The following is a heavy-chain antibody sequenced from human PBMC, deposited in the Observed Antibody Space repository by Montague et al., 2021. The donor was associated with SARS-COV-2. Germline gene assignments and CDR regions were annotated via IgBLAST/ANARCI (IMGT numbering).Heavy chain of an antibody. V-gene: IGHV6-1*01. CDR2: TYYRSKWYS. Sequence: CAISGDSVSSHSVAWSWNRQSPSRGLECLGRTYYRSKWYSDYAPSVRGRLTVNPDASKNEFSLELNYVTPEDTAVYYCVRYSGWFYFDFWGQGTLVTVSS. D-gene: IGHD6-19*01. J-gene: IGHJ4*02. CDR3: VRYSGWFYFDF. CDR1: GDSVSSHSVA.